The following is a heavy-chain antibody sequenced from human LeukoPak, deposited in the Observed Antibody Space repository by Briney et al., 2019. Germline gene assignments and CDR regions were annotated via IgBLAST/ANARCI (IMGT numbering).Heavy chain of an antibody. V-gene: IGHV3-7*01. CDR2: IRQDGKEI. CDR1: GFTSPNYW. J-gene: IGHJ4*02. CDR3: ARVEVRGQPRCSSGCYFDS. Sequence: PGGSMRLSSAAYGFTSPNYWTSWVRQAPGRGLEWVANIRQDGKEIDYGDSVQSRFTISRDNAKNSLYLQMNSLTAEDTAVYYCARVEVRGQPRCSSGCYFDSWGRGTLVTVSS. D-gene: IGHD6-19*01.